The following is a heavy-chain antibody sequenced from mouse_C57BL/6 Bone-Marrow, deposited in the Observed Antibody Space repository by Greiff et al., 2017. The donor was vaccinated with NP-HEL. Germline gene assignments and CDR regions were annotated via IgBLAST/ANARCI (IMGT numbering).Heavy chain of an antibody. V-gene: IGHV1-26*01. CDR2: INPNNGGT. Sequence: EVQLQQSEPELVKPGASLKISCKASGYTFTDYYMNWVKQSHGKSLEWIGDINPNNGGTSYNQKFKGKATLTVDKSSSTAYMELRSLTSEDAAVYYCASGITTVPVRDYWGQGTTLTVSS. CDR1: GYTFTDYY. D-gene: IGHD1-1*01. CDR3: ASGITTVPVRDY. J-gene: IGHJ2*01.